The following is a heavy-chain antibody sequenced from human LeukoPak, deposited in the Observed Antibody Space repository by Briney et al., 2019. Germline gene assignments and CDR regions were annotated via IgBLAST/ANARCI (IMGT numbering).Heavy chain of an antibody. Sequence: ASVKVSCKASGYTFTSNYMHWVRQAPGQGLEWMGIINPSGGSTSYAQKFQGRVTMTRDTSTSTVYMELSSLRSEDTAVYYCARDGHKVVAATGYYGMDVWGQGTTVTVSS. J-gene: IGHJ6*02. CDR1: GYTFTSNY. CDR2: INPSGGST. V-gene: IGHV1-46*01. CDR3: ARDGHKVVAATGYYGMDV. D-gene: IGHD2-15*01.